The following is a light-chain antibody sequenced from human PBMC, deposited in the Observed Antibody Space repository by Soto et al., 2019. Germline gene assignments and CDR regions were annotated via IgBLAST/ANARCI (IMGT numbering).Light chain of an antibody. J-gene: IGKJ5*01. CDR1: QDVGKW. V-gene: IGKV1-12*01. CDR2: GAS. Sequence: DIQMTQSPSSVSASVGDRVAITCRACQDVGKWLAWYQQKPGKAPTLLIHGASSLQSGVPSRYSGSGSGTDFTLSINSLQPEDFATYYCQQAYSFPITFGQGTRLEIK. CDR3: QQAYSFPIT.